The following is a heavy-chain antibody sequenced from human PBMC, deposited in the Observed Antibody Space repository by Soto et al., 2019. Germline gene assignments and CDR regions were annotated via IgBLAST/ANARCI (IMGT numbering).Heavy chain of an antibody. Sequence: PSQTLSLTCAISGDSVSSNSAAWNWIRQSPSRGLEWLGRTYYRSKWYNDYAVSVKSRITIKPDTSKNQFSLQLNSVTPEDTAVYYCARWAKDYSSRWSWYNWNDDAFDIWGQGTMVTFSS. CDR2: TYYRSKWYN. J-gene: IGHJ3*02. D-gene: IGHD1-20*01. V-gene: IGHV6-1*01. CDR3: ARWAKDYSSRWSWYNWNDDAFDI. CDR1: GDSVSSNSAA.